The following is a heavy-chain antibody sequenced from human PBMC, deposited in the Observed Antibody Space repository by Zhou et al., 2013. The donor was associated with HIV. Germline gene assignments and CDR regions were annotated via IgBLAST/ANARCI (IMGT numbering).Heavy chain of an antibody. CDR2: ILPILGTP. V-gene: IGHV1-69*05. Sequence: QVHLVQSGAEVKRPGSSVTVSCKASGGTFSKSVIQWLRQAPGQGPEWMGGILPILGTPNYAQKFQGRVTITTDESTSTAYMELSSLRSEDTAVYYCARAMACSSTSCYGHWFDPWGQGTLVTVSS. D-gene: IGHD2-2*01. J-gene: IGHJ5*02. CDR3: ARAMACSSTSCYGHWFDP. CDR1: GGTFSKSV.